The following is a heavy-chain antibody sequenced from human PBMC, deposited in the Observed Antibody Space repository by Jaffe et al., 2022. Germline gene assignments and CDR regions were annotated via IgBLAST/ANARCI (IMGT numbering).Heavy chain of an antibody. V-gene: IGHV4-38-2*01. J-gene: IGHJ4*02. Sequence: QVQLQESGPGLVKPSETLSLTCAVSGYSISSGYFWGWIRQPPGKGLEWIGTIYHSGSTYYNPSLKSRVTISVDTSKNQFSLKLSSVTAADTAVYYCARHSREATIAYFDYWGQGTLVTVSS. D-gene: IGHD5-12*01. CDR2: IYHSGST. CDR1: GYSISSGYF. CDR3: ARHSREATIAYFDY.